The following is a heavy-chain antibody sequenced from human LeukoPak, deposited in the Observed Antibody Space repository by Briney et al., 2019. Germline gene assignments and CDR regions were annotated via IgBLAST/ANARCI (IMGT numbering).Heavy chain of an antibody. J-gene: IGHJ4*02. Sequence: GGSLRLSCAASGFTFSSYSMNWVRQAPGKGLEWVSSISSSSSHIYYADSVKGRFTISRDNAKNSLYLQMNSLRAEDTALYYCAREYGSGSMLDYWGQGTLVTVSS. D-gene: IGHD3-10*01. V-gene: IGHV3-21*04. CDR1: GFTFSSYS. CDR3: AREYGSGSMLDY. CDR2: ISSSSSHI.